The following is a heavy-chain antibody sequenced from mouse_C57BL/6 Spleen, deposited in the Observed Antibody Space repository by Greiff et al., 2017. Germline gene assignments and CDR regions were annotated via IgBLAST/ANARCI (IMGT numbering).Heavy chain of an antibody. CDR1: GFTFSDYY. V-gene: IGHV5-16*01. Sequence: EVMLVESEGGLVQPGSSMKLSCTASGFTFSDYYMAWVRQVPEKGLEWVANINYDGSSTYYLDSLKSRFIISRDNAKNILYLQMSSLKSEDTATYYCAREVGYGSSFDYWGQGTTLTVSS. CDR2: INYDGSST. J-gene: IGHJ2*01. CDR3: AREVGYGSSFDY. D-gene: IGHD1-1*01.